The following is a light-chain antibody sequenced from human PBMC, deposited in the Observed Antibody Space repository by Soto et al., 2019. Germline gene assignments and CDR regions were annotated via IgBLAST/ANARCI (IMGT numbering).Light chain of an antibody. J-gene: IGKJ1*01. Sequence: EIVLTQSPGTLSLSPGERATLSCRASQSVSSNYLAWYQQKPGQAPRLLIYGASSRATGIPDRFSGSGSGTDFTLTISRLEPEDFAVYHCQQYNNWPPTFGQGTKVEIK. V-gene: IGKV3-20*01. CDR3: QQYNNWPPT. CDR2: GAS. CDR1: QSVSSNY.